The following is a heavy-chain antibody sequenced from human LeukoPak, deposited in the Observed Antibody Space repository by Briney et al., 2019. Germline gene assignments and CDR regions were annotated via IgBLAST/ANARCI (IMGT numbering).Heavy chain of an antibody. V-gene: IGHV3-23*01. J-gene: IGHJ4*02. CDR1: GFTFNTYG. CDR2: ISGSGGAT. Sequence: GGSLRLSCAASGFTFNTYGMSWVRQAPGKGLEWVSGISGSGGATYYADSVKGRFTISRDDPHNTLYLQMNSLRAEDTAVYFCARGGVDYCGSGTYYLMYYFDHWGQGALVTVSS. CDR3: ARGGVDYCGSGTYYLMYYFDH. D-gene: IGHD3-10*01.